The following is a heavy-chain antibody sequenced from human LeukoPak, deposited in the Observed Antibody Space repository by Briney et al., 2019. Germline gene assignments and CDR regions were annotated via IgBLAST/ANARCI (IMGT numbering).Heavy chain of an antibody. D-gene: IGHD6-13*01. V-gene: IGHV3-23*01. Sequence: GGSLRLSYAASGFTFSSYAMSWVRQAPGKGLEWVSAISGSGGSTYYADSVKGRFTISRDNSKNTLYLQMNSLRAEDTAVYYCAKDQFQVDAISESSSWYYWGQGTLVTVSS. CDR3: AKDQFQVDAISESSSWYY. CDR2: ISGSGGST. CDR1: GFTFSSYA. J-gene: IGHJ4*02.